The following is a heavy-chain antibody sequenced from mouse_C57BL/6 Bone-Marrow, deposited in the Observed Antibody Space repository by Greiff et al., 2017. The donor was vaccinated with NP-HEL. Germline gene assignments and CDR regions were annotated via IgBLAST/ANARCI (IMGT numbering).Heavy chain of an antibody. J-gene: IGHJ1*03. CDR3: ARAGSSYRYFDV. D-gene: IGHD1-1*01. CDR2: ISDGGSYT. CDR1: GFTFSSYA. Sequence: EVKLMESGGGLVKPGGSLKLSCAASGFTFSSYAMSWVRQTPEKRLEWVATISDGGSYTYYPDNVKGRFTISRDNAKNNLYLQMSHLKSEDTAMYYCARAGSSYRYFDVWGTGTTVTVSS. V-gene: IGHV5-4*03.